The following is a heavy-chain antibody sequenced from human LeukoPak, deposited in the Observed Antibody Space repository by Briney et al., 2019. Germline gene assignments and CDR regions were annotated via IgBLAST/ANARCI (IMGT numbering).Heavy chain of an antibody. J-gene: IGHJ6*02. CDR1: GGSVSSGSYY. Sequence: PSETLSLTCTVSGGSVSSGSYYWSWIRQPPGKGLEWIGYIYYSGSTNYNPSLKSRVTISVDTSKNQFSLKLSSVTAADTAVYYCARGEAARRYYYYYGMDVWGQGTTVTVSS. CDR3: ARGEAARRYYYYYGMDV. V-gene: IGHV4-61*01. CDR2: IYYSGST. D-gene: IGHD6-6*01.